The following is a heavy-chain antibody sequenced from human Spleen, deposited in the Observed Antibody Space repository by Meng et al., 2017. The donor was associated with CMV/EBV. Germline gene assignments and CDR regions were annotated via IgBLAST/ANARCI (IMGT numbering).Heavy chain of an antibody. Sequence: CAVYGGSFSGSYWSWIRQPPGKGLEWIGEINHSGSTNYNPSLKSRVTISVDTSKNQFSLKLSSVTAADTAVYYCARRVAVAGTFSYWGQGTLVTVSS. CDR3: ARRVAVAGTFSY. D-gene: IGHD6-19*01. V-gene: IGHV4-34*01. J-gene: IGHJ4*02. CDR2: INHSGST. CDR1: GGSFSGSY.